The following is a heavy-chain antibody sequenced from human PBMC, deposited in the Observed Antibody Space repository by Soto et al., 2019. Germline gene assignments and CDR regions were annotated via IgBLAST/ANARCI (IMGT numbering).Heavy chain of an antibody. J-gene: IGHJ4*02. Sequence: ASVKVSCKASGYTFTSYGISWVRQAPGQGLEWMGWISAYNGNTNYAQKFQGRVTITADKSTSTAYMELSSLRSEDTAVYYCARDPGSDYWGQGTLVTVSS. CDR2: ISAYNGNT. CDR1: GYTFTSYG. D-gene: IGHD6-25*01. CDR3: ARDPGSDY. V-gene: IGHV1-18*01.